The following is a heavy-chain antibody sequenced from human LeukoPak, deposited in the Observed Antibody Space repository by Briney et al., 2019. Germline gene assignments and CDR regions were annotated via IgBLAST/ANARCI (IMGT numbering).Heavy chain of an antibody. Sequence: GGSLRLSCAASGFTFSSYAMSWVRQAPGKGLEWVSAISGSGGSTYYADSVKGRLTISRDNSKNTLYLQMNSLRAEDTAVYYCAKDFGFVVTGTVDYWGQGTLVTVSS. CDR1: GFTFSSYA. V-gene: IGHV3-23*01. D-gene: IGHD2-15*01. CDR3: AKDFGFVVTGTVDY. CDR2: ISGSGGST. J-gene: IGHJ4*02.